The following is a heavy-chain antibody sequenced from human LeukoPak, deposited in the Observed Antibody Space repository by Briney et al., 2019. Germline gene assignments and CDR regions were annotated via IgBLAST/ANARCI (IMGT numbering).Heavy chain of an antibody. CDR1: GYTFTSYY. CDR3: ARRRFLEWLLLWPDAFDI. Sequence: ASVKVSCKASGYTFTSYYMHWLRQAPGQGLEWMGIIDPSGGSTSYAQKFQGRVTMTRDTSISTAYMELSRLRSDDTAVYYCARRRFLEWLLLWPDAFDIWGQGTMVTVSS. D-gene: IGHD3-3*01. V-gene: IGHV1-46*01. CDR2: IDPSGGST. J-gene: IGHJ3*02.